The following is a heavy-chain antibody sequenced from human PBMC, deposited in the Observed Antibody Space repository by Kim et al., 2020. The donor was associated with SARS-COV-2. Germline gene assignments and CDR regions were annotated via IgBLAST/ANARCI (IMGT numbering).Heavy chain of an antibody. J-gene: IGHJ3*02. CDR1: GFTFSSYS. V-gene: IGHV3-21*01. Sequence: GGSLRLSCAASGFTFSSYSMNWVRQAPGKGLEWVSSISSSSSYIYYADSVKGRFTISRDNAKNSLYLQMNSLRAEDTAVYYCARVKGTVPAAIHSNAFDIWGQGTMVTVSS. CDR2: ISSSSSYI. D-gene: IGHD2-2*01. CDR3: ARVKGTVPAAIHSNAFDI.